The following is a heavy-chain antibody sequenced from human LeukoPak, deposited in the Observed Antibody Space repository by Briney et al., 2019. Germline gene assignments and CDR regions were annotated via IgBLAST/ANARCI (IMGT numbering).Heavy chain of an antibody. CDR1: GGSFSGYY. J-gene: IGHJ3*02. D-gene: IGHD3-22*01. Sequence: PSETLSLTCAVYGGSFSGYYWSWIRQPPGKGLEWIGEINHSGSTNYNPSLKSRVTISVDTSKNQFSLKLSSVTAADTAVYYCARGTRAYYYDSSGPYGNAFDIWGQGTMVTVSS. CDR2: INHSGST. V-gene: IGHV4-34*01. CDR3: ARGTRAYYYDSSGPYGNAFDI.